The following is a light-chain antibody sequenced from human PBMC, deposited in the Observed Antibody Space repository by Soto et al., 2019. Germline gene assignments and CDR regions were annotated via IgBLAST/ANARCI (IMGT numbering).Light chain of an antibody. V-gene: IGKV3-15*01. CDR2: GAS. Sequence: EIVMTQSPATLSVSPGERATLSCRASPSVSSNLAWYQQKPGQAPRLLIYGASTSATGIPARFSGSGSGTEFTITISSLQSADCAVYYCQQYNNWPPYTFGQGTNLDIK. J-gene: IGKJ2*01. CDR3: QQYNNWPPYT. CDR1: PSVSSN.